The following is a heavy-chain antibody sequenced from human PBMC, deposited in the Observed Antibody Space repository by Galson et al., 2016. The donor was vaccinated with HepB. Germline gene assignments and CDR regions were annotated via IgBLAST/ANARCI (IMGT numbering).Heavy chain of an antibody. D-gene: IGHD6-19*01. Sequence: SETLSLTCTVSGAPITSYSWSWIRQPPGKGLEFIGYIYYTGTTNYNPSLKSRVTFSVDTSKNQFSLKLSSVTAADTAVYYCARGRGVTSGWDFTYWGQGSLVTVSS. CDR2: IYYTGTT. CDR1: GAPITSYS. V-gene: IGHV4-59*01. J-gene: IGHJ4*02. CDR3: ARGRGVTSGWDFTY.